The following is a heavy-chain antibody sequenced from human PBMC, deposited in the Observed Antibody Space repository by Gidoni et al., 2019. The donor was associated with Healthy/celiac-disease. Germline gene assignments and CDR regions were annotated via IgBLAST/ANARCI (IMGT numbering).Heavy chain of an antibody. CDR1: GFTFSDYY. V-gene: IGHV3-11*01. CDR2: VSSSGSTI. CDR3: ARETTVVAFDY. D-gene: IGHD2-15*01. J-gene: IGHJ4*02. Sequence: QVQLVESGGGLVQPGGSLRLSCAASGFTFSDYYMSWIRQAPGQGLEWVSYVSSSGSTIYYADSVKGRFTISRDNAKNSLYLQMNSQRAEDSAVYYCARETTVVAFDYWGQGTLVTVSS.